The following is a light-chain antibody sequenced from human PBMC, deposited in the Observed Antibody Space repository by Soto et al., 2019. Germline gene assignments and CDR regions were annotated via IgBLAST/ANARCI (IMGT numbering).Light chain of an antibody. CDR2: SAS. V-gene: IGKV3-20*01. CDR1: QSVNSSY. J-gene: IGKJ2*01. CDR3: QLYGISPPKYT. Sequence: EVVLTQSPGTLSLSPGERATLSCRASQSVNSSYLAWYQQKPGQAPRLLIYSASSRATDIPDRFSGSGSGTDVTLTIRRLEPEDFQVSYCQLYGISPPKYTFGQGTKLEIK.